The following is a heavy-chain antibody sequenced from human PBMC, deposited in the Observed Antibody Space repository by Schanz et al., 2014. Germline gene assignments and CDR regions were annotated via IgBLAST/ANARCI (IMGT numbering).Heavy chain of an antibody. CDR1: GFSFSDYG. J-gene: IGHJ4*02. Sequence: QVQLAASGGGVVQPGRSLRLSCAGSGFSFSDYGMHWVRQAPGRGLEWVAVISYHGSERYYADSVKGRFTISRDNSKNTLYLQMNSLRTEDTAVYFCAKSYDTSGDSGVDEWGQGTLVTVSS. V-gene: IGHV3-30*18. D-gene: IGHD3-22*01. CDR2: ISYHGSER. CDR3: AKSYDTSGDSGVDE.